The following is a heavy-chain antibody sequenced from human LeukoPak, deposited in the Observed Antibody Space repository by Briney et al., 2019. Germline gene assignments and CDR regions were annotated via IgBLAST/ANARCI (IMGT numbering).Heavy chain of an antibody. D-gene: IGHD3-3*01. CDR2: ISSSSSTI. CDR1: GFTFSSYS. V-gene: IGHV3-48*01. CDR3: ARGAPYDFWSGYKIDY. J-gene: IGHJ4*02. Sequence: GGSLRLSCAASGFTFSSYSMNWVRQAPGKGLEWVSYISSSSSTIYYADSVKGRFTISRDNAKNSLYLQMNSLRAEDTAVYYCARGAPYDFWSGYKIDYWGQGTLVTVSS.